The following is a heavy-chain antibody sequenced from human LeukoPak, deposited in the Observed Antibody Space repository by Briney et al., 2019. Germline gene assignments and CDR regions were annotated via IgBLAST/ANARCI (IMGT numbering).Heavy chain of an antibody. CDR1: GFTFSSYE. D-gene: IGHD7-27*01. Sequence: GGSLRLSCAPSGFTFSSYEMNWVRQAPGKGLEWVSYISGSGSTIYYADSVKGRLTISRDNAKNSLYLQMNSLRAEDMAVYYCARGPGSGLGMTRYFDYWGQGTLVTVSS. V-gene: IGHV3-48*03. CDR3: ARGPGSGLGMTRYFDY. CDR2: ISGSGSTI. J-gene: IGHJ4*02.